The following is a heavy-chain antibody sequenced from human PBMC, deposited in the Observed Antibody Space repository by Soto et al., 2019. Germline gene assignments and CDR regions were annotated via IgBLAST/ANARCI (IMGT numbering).Heavy chain of an antibody. Sequence: SETLSLTCAVYGGSFSGYYWSWIRQPPGKGLEWIGEINHSGSTNYNPSLKSRVTISVDTSKNQFSLKLSSVTAADTAVYYCARERGLILWFGEYNWFDPWGQGTLVTVSS. J-gene: IGHJ5*02. CDR2: INHSGST. CDR1: GGSFSGYY. V-gene: IGHV4-34*01. D-gene: IGHD3-10*01. CDR3: ARERGLILWFGEYNWFDP.